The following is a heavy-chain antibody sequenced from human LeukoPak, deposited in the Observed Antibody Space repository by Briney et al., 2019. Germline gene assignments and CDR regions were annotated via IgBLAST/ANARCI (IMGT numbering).Heavy chain of an antibody. J-gene: IGHJ4*02. CDR2: ISGSGGST. CDR1: GFTFSSYA. CDR3: AKFRDSSGYYDHFDY. D-gene: IGHD3-22*01. V-gene: IGHV3-23*01. Sequence: PGGSLRLSCAASGFTFSSYAMSWVRQAPGKGLEWVSAISGSGGSTYYADSVKGRFTISRDNSKNTLYLQMNSLRAEDTAVYYCAKFRDSSGYYDHFDYWGQGTLVTVSS.